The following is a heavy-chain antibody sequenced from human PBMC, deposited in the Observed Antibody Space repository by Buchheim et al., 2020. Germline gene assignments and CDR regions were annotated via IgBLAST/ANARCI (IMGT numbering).Heavy chain of an antibody. Sequence: EVQLVESGGGLIQPGGSLRLSCAASGFTFSRFWMHWVRQAPGKGLGWVSRIDEYGTIKNYVDSVEGRFTIPRDNDRNTPFLQMNSLRVEDTAVYYCVRDLVGGSDYWGQGIL. J-gene: IGHJ4*02. CDR1: GFTFSRFW. CDR2: IDEYGTIK. CDR3: VRDLVGGSDY. D-gene: IGHD6-25*01. V-gene: IGHV3-74*01.